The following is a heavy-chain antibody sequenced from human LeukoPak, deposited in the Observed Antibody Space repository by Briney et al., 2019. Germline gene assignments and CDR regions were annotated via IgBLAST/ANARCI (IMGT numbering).Heavy chain of an antibody. CDR2: ITNGGVTT. D-gene: IGHD1-26*01. Sequence: PGGSLRLSCVASGFTFGSYAMSWVRQTPGKSLEWVSIITNGGVTTYYADSVRGRFTISRDNSKNMLYLQMNSLRAEDTAVYYCAKEPTYSGSYYWGQGTLVTVSS. J-gene: IGHJ4*02. CDR3: AKEPTYSGSYY. CDR1: GFTFGSYA. V-gene: IGHV3-23*01.